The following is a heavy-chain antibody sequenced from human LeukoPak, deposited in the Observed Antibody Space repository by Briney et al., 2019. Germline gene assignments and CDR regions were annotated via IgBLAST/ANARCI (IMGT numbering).Heavy chain of an antibody. CDR3: AKVKGLYYDILTGYYRGDAFDI. Sequence: GGSLRLSCAASGFTFSSYAMSWVRQAPGKGLEGVSAISGSGGSTYYPDSVKGRFTISRDNSKNTLYLQMNSLRAEDTAVYYCAKVKGLYYDILTGYYRGDAFDIWGQGTMVTVSS. D-gene: IGHD3-9*01. CDR2: ISGSGGST. J-gene: IGHJ3*02. CDR1: GFTFSSYA. V-gene: IGHV3-23*01.